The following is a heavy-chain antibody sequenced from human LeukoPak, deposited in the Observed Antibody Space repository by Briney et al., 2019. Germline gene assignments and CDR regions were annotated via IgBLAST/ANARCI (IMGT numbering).Heavy chain of an antibody. V-gene: IGHV3-23*01. D-gene: IGHD2-21*02. J-gene: IGHJ3*02. Sequence: HPGGSLRLSCAASGFTFSSHWMHWVRQAPGKGLVWVSAISGSGGSTYYADSVKGRFTISRDNSKNTLYLQMNSLRAEDTAVYYCAKSPPCGGDCSEAFDIWGQGTMVTVSS. CDR1: GFTFSSHW. CDR2: ISGSGGST. CDR3: AKSPPCGGDCSEAFDI.